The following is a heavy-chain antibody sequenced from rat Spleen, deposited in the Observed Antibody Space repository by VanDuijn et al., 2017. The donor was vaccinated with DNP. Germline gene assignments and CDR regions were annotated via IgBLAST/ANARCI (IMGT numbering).Heavy chain of an antibody. J-gene: IGHJ2*01. Sequence: EVQLVESGGGLVQPGRSMKLSCAASGFTFSNYYMAWVRQAPTRGLEWVASITTGGGNSYYRASVKGRFTMSRDNAKSTLYLQMDSLRSEETATYYCARQGNNFGYVDYWGQGVMVTVSS. V-gene: IGHV5S11*01. CDR3: ARQGNNFGYVDY. CDR1: GFTFSNYY. D-gene: IGHD1-10*01. CDR2: ITTGGGNS.